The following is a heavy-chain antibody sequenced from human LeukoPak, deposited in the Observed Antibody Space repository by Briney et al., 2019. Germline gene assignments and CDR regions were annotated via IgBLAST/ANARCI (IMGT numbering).Heavy chain of an antibody. J-gene: IGHJ4*02. Sequence: GGSLRLSCAASGFTFSSYWMHWVRQAPGKGLEWVSYIGRSGDTLYYADSVKGRFTISRDNAKNSLYLQMNSLRAEDTAVYYCARDNSVDRHFDYWGQGTLVTVSS. V-gene: IGHV3-48*04. D-gene: IGHD2/OR15-2a*01. CDR1: GFTFSSYW. CDR3: ARDNSVDRHFDY. CDR2: IGRSGDTL.